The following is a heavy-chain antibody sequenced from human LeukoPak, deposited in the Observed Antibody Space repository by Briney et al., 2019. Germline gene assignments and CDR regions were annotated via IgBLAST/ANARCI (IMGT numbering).Heavy chain of an antibody. CDR3: ARTGFWSGYTYYYGMDV. CDR2: INHSGST. V-gene: IGHV4-34*01. J-gene: IGHJ6*02. D-gene: IGHD3-3*01. Sequence: PSETLSLTCAVYGGSFSGYYWSWLRQPPGKGLEWIGEINHSGSTNYNPSLKSRVTISVDTSKNQFSLKLSSVTAADTAVYYCARTGFWSGYTYYYGMDVWGQGTTVTVSS. CDR1: GGSFSGYY.